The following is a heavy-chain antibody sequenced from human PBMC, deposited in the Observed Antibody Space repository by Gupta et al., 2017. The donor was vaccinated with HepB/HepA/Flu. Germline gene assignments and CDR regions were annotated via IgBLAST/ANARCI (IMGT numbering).Heavy chain of an antibody. Sequence: EVQLVESVGCLLQPGGSLNLSCPASGFTFSSYPMNWVRQAPGKRLEWVAYISRTSTNIYDAESVKGRFTISRDNAKNSLYLQLSDLRDEDTAVYYCAVWWGEVDFTGPFDYWGQGALVTVSS. D-gene: IGHD1-26*01. V-gene: IGHV3-48*02. J-gene: IGHJ4*02. CDR1: GFTFSSYP. CDR3: AVWWGEVDFTGPFDY. CDR2: ISRTSTNI.